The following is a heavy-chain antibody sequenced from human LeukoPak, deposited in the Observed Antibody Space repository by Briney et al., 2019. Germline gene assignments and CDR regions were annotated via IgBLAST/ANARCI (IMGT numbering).Heavy chain of an antibody. CDR1: GLTFSSYA. J-gene: IGHJ6*02. CDR2: ISYDGSNK. CDR3: ARDRGYDILTGYWTYYYYGMDV. V-gene: IGHV3-30*04. D-gene: IGHD3-9*01. Sequence: LPGGSLRLSCAASGLTFSSYAMHWVRQAPGKGLEWVAVISYDGSNKYYADSVKGRFTISRDNSKNTLYLQMNSLRAEDTAVYYCARDRGYDILTGYWTYYYYGMDVWGQGTTVTVSS.